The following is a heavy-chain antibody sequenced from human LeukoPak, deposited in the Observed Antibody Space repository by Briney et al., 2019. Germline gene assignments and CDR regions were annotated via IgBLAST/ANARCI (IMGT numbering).Heavy chain of an antibody. CDR1: GFTFSSYA. V-gene: IGHV3-30-3*01. CDR3: ATSPPLHYSGSYETLDY. CDR2: ISYDGGKK. D-gene: IGHD1-26*01. Sequence: GGSLRLSCSASGFTFSSYAMHWVRQAPGKGLEWVTFISYDGGKKYNADSVKGRFTISRDNSKNTLYLQMVNLRTEDTAVYYCATSPPLHYSGSYETLDYWGQGTLVTVSS. J-gene: IGHJ4*02.